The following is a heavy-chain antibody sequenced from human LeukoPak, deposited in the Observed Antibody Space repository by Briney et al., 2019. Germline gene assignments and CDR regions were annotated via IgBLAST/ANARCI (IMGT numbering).Heavy chain of an antibody. V-gene: IGHV1-2*02. CDR1: GYTFTSYG. J-gene: IGHJ4*02. D-gene: IGHD3/OR15-3a*01. CDR3: ARALPGLTTNY. CDR2: INPNSGGT. Sequence: ASVKVSCKASGYTFTSYGITWVRQAPGQGLEWMGWINPNSGGTNYAQKFQGRVTMTRDTSISTAYMELSRLRSDDTAVYYCARALPGLTTNYWGQGTLVTVSS.